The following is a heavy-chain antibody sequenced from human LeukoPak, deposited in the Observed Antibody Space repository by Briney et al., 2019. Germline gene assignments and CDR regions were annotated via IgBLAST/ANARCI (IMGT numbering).Heavy chain of an antibody. D-gene: IGHD2-15*01. J-gene: IGHJ4*02. CDR1: GGSISSYY. Sequence: PSETLSLTCTVSGGSISSYYCSWVRQPPGKGLECIGYIFYSGSSNYNPSLKSRVTISVDTSKSQFSLKLSSVTAADTAGYYCVRHSIGRRIIDYWGQGTLVTVSS. V-gene: IGHV4-59*01. CDR2: IFYSGSS. CDR3: VRHSIGRRIIDY.